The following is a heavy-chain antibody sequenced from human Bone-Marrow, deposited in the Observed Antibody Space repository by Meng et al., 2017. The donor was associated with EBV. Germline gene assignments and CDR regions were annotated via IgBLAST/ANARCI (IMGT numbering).Heavy chain of an antibody. CDR3: ARRVTMVRGVITNWFDP. CDR1: GYTFTGYY. Sequence: QVQLVQSGAEVNKPGASVKVSCKASGYTFTGYYMHWVRQAPGQGLEWMGRINPNSGGTNYAQKFQGRVTMARDTSISTAYMELSRLRSDDTAVYYCARRVTMVRGVITNWFDPWGQGTLVTVSS. J-gene: IGHJ5*02. D-gene: IGHD3-10*01. V-gene: IGHV1-2*06. CDR2: INPNSGGT.